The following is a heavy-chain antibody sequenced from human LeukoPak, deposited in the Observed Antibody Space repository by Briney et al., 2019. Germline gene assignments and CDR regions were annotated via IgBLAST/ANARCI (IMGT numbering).Heavy chain of an antibody. CDR2: IIPIFGTA. Sequence: ASVKVSCKASGGTFSSYAISWVRQAPGQGLEWMGGIIPIFGTANYAQKFQGRVTITTDESTSTAYMELSSLRSEDTAVYYCARIYGSGSYWGYYYYMDVWGKGTTVTVSS. CDR1: GGTFSSYA. V-gene: IGHV1-69*05. J-gene: IGHJ6*03. D-gene: IGHD3-10*01. CDR3: ARIYGSGSYWGYYYYMDV.